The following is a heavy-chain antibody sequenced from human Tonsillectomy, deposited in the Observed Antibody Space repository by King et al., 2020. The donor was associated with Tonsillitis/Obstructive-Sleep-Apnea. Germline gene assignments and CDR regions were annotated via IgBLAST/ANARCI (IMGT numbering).Heavy chain of an antibody. CDR3: ASSPDSDGLGSLDY. J-gene: IGHJ4*02. V-gene: IGHV4-34*01. Sequence: VQLQQWGAGLLKPSETLSLTCAVYGGSFSGYYWSWIRQPPGKGLEWIGEINHSGSTNYNPSLKSRFTILVDTSKNQFSLKLSSVTAAATAVYYCASSPDSDGLGSLDYWAGNPGYRLL. D-gene: IGHD3-10*01. CDR2: INHSGST. CDR1: GGSFSGYY.